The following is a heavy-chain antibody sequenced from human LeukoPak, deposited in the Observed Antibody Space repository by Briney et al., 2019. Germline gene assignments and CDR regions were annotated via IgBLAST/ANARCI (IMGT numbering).Heavy chain of an antibody. CDR3: VRGQSSGWSPFDY. Sequence: PGGSLRLSCAASGFTFSSNWMHWVRQAPGKGLVWVSRINSDGSSTIYADSVKGRFTISRDNAKNTLYLQMNSLRAEDTAVYYCVRGQSSGWSPFDYWGQGTLVTVSS. J-gene: IGHJ4*02. D-gene: IGHD6-19*01. CDR2: INSDGSST. V-gene: IGHV3-74*01. CDR1: GFTFSSNW.